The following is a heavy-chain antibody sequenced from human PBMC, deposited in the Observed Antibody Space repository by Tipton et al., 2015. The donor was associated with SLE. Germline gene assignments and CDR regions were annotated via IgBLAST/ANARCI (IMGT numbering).Heavy chain of an antibody. CDR2: ISAYNGNT. Sequence: QSGPEVKKPGASMKVSCKASGYTFTNYGVSWVRQAPGQGLEWVAWISAYNGNTDYAQKLRGRVTVTTDTSTNTAYLELRSLTSDDTALYYCARDVPASGSHLLDSWGQGTLVTVSS. CDR1: GYTFTNYG. V-gene: IGHV1-18*01. J-gene: IGHJ4*02. D-gene: IGHD6-13*01. CDR3: ARDVPASGSHLLDS.